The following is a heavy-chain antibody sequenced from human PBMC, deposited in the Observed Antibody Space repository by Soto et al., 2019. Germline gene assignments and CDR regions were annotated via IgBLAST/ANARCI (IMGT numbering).Heavy chain of an antibody. D-gene: IGHD1-26*01. CDR2: IYYSGST. V-gene: IGHV4-59*08. CDR1: GGSISSYY. J-gene: IGHJ6*02. Sequence: SETLSLTCTVSGGSISSYYWSWIRQPPGKGLEWIGYIYYSGSTYYNPSLKSRVTISVDTSKNQFSLKLTSVTAADTAVYYCARWSDYGDYYYYGMDVWGQGTTVTVSS. CDR3: ARWSDYGDYYYYGMDV.